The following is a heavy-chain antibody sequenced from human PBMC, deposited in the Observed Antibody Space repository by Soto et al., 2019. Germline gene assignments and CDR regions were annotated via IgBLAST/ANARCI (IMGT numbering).Heavy chain of an antibody. V-gene: IGHV1-8*01. CDR3: ARHGLVTAMGTYDGFEI. J-gene: IGHJ3*02. D-gene: IGHD5-18*01. Sequence: QVQQVQSGAEVKKPGASVKVSCKASGYTFTSYDINWVRQATGQGLEWMGWMNPNSGNTGYAQKFQGRVTMTRNTSISTAYMELSSLRSEDTAVYYCARHGLVTAMGTYDGFEIWGQGTMVTVSS. CDR1: GYTFTSYD. CDR2: MNPNSGNT.